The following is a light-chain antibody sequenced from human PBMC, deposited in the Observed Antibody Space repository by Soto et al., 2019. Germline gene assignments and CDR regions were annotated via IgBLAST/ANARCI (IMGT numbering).Light chain of an antibody. CDR3: QQYNNWPIT. Sequence: EIVLTQSPATLSLSPGERATLSCRASQSVSSYLAWYQQKPGQPPRLLIYDASNRATGIPARFSGSGSGTDFTLTISSLQYEDFAVYYCQQYNNWPITFGQGTRLEIK. J-gene: IGKJ5*01. V-gene: IGKV3-11*01. CDR2: DAS. CDR1: QSVSSY.